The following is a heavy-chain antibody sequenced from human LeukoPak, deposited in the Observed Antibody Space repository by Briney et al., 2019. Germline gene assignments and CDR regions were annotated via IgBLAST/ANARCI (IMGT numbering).Heavy chain of an antibody. CDR3: ARPRGSSGWLDY. CDR1: GGTFSSYA. V-gene: IGHV1-2*02. CDR2: INPNSGGT. J-gene: IGHJ4*02. Sequence: ASVKVSCKASGGTFSSYAISWVRQAPGQGLEWMGWINPNSGGTNYAQKFQGRVTMTRDTSISTAYMELSRLRSDDTAVYYCARPRGSSGWLDYWGQGTPVTVSP. D-gene: IGHD6-19*01.